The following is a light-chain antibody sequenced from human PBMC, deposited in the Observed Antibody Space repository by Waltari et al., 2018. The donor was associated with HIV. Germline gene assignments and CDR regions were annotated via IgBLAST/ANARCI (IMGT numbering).Light chain of an antibody. V-gene: IGLV2-23*02. J-gene: IGLJ3*02. CDR1: NIDVGNYNL. Sequence: QSPLTQPDSVSGNPGQSVTITCTGTNIDVGNYNLVSWYQQHTGKAPKLLIYDVTKRASWVYQCFSVSKFGYLASLTISGLLAEDESYYFCLTYVSDSGTWKFGGGTYLTV. CDR3: LTYVSDSGTWK. CDR2: DVT.